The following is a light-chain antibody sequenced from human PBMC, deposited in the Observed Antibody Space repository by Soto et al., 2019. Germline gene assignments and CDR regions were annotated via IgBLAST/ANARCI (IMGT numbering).Light chain of an antibody. CDR3: QSYDRSLSGYV. CDR1: SSNIGAGYE. Sequence: QSVLTQPPSVSEAPGQRVTISCTGSSSNIGAGYEAHWYQQVPGTAPKLLIYENNNRPSGVPDRFSGSKSGTSASLAITGRRAEDEAEYYCQSYDRSLSGYVFGAGTKVTVL. V-gene: IGLV1-40*01. CDR2: ENN. J-gene: IGLJ1*01.